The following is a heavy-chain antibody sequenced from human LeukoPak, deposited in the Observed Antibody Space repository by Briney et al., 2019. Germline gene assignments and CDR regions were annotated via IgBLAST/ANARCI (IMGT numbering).Heavy chain of an antibody. CDR2: IYSGGST. D-gene: IGHD3-16*01. V-gene: IGHV3-53*01. J-gene: IGHJ4*02. CDR3: ARNRESYWVPELDY. CDR1: GFTVSSNY. Sequence: GSLRLSCAASGFTVSSNYMSWVRQAPGKGLEWVSVIYSGGSTYYADSVKGRFTISRDNSKNTLYLQMNSLRAEDTAVYYCARNRESYWVPELDYWGQGTLVTVSS.